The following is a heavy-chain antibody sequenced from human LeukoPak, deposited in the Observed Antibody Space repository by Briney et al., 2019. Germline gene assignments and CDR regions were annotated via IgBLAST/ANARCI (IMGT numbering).Heavy chain of an antibody. CDR3: ARLGCGSASCYPGN. D-gene: IGHD2-2*01. CDR2: LYYSGWST. J-gene: IGHJ4*02. CDR1: GGSISSSYYY. V-gene: IGHV4-39*01. Sequence: SETLSLTCTVSGGSISSSYYYWGWVRQPPGKGLEWIGSLYYSGWSTYYNPSLKSRVTISVDTSKNQFSLKLNSVTAADTAVYYCARLGCGSASCYPGNWGQGTLVTVSS.